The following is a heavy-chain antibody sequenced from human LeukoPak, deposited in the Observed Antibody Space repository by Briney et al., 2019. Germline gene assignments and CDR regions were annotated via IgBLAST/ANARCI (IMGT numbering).Heavy chain of an antibody. CDR2: MNPNSGNT. CDR1: GYTFTSYD. J-gene: IGHJ5*02. Sequence: ASVKVSCKASGYTFTSYDINWVRQATGQGLEWMGWMNPNSGNTGYSQEFQGRVTITRDTSASTAYMELSSLRSEDMVVYYCARSYYDILTGHYNTPLWFDPWGQGTLVTVSS. V-gene: IGHV1-8*03. CDR3: ARSYYDILTGHYNTPLWFDP. D-gene: IGHD3-9*01.